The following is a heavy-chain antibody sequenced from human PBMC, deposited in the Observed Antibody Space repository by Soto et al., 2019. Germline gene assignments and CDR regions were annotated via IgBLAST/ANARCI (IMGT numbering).Heavy chain of an antibody. V-gene: IGHV3-23*01. CDR2: IRGSGDTT. CDR3: AKDGGGRYIEGIDY. D-gene: IGHD3-16*01. J-gene: IGHJ4*02. Sequence: EVQLLESGGGLVQPGGSLRLSCAASGFTFSTYAMSWVRQAPGKGLEWVSAIRGSGDTTYYADSVKGRFTISRDNSKNTLYLQMNSLSAEDTAVYYCAKDGGGRYIEGIDYWGQGTLVTVSS. CDR1: GFTFSTYA.